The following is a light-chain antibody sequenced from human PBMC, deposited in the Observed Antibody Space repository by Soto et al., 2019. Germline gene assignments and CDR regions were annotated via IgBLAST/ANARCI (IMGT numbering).Light chain of an antibody. CDR1: SSDVGGYNY. CDR2: EVR. J-gene: IGLJ1*01. Sequence: QSALPQPASVSGSPGQSITISCTGTSSDVGGYNYVSWYQQHPGKAPKLIIYEVRNRPSGVSNRFSGSKSGNTASLTISGLQAEYEADYYCNSYTSKSTGVFGTGTKVTVL. CDR3: NSYTSKSTGV. V-gene: IGLV2-14*01.